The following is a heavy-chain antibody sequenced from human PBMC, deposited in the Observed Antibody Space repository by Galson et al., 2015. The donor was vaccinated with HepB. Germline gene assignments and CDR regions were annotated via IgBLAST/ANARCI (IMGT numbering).Heavy chain of an antibody. D-gene: IGHD3-9*01. CDR1: GFTFSSYS. Sequence: SLRLSCAASGFTFSSYSMNWVRQAPGKGLEWVSSISSSSSYIYYADSVKGRFTISRDNAKNSLYLQMNSLRAEDTAVYYCARDKGVDILTGYYKGPPDYWGQGTLVTVSS. V-gene: IGHV3-21*01. CDR3: ARDKGVDILTGYYKGPPDY. CDR2: ISSSSSYI. J-gene: IGHJ4*02.